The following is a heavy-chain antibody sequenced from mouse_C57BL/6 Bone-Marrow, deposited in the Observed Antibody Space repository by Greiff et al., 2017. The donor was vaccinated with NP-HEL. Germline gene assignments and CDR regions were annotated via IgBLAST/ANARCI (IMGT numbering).Heavy chain of an antibody. Sequence: EVNVVESGGGLVKPGGSLKLSCAASGFTFSDYGMHWVRQAPEKGLEWVAYISSGSSTIYYADTVKGRFTISRDNAKNTLFLQMTSLRSEDTAMYYCARRGELTGTLTFDYWGQGTTLTVSS. CDR1: GFTFSDYG. J-gene: IGHJ2*01. V-gene: IGHV5-17*01. CDR2: ISSGSSTI. D-gene: IGHD4-1*01. CDR3: ARRGELTGTLTFDY.